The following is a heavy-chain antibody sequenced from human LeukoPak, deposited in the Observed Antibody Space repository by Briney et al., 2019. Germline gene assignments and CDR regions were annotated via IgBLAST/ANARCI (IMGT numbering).Heavy chain of an antibody. CDR3: AAQCNDDFCYKRDYMDV. CDR2: INPNSGGT. D-gene: IGHD2-2*02. V-gene: IGHV1-2*02. CDR1: KNMFTGYF. J-gene: IGHJ6*03. Sequence: ASVKVSCKTSKNMFTGYFMHWVRQAPGQGLEWIGWINPNSGGTLFARRFQGRVSMTRDTSIGATYMELSRLTSDDTALYYCAAQCNDDFCYKRDYMDVWGKGTMVIVSS.